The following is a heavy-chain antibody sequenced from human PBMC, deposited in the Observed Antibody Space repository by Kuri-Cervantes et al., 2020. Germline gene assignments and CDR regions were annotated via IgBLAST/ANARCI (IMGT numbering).Heavy chain of an antibody. V-gene: IGHV4-59*04. Sequence: GSLRLSCTVSGGSISSYYWTWVRQPPGKGLEWIGTTYDGGRIFYNPSLKSRVTISVDMSKNQFSLRLTSVTAADTALYYCATYIGGEGGRGYWGQGTLVTVSS. CDR3: ATYIGGEGGRGY. CDR2: TYDGGRI. D-gene: IGHD3-16*01. J-gene: IGHJ4*02. CDR1: GGSISSYY.